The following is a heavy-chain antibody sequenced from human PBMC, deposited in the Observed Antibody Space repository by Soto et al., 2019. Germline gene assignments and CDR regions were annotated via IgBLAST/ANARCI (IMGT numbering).Heavy chain of an antibody. V-gene: IGHV1-3*01. D-gene: IGHD6-19*01. J-gene: IGHJ4*02. CDR1: GYTFSGFA. CDR2: IDAGNGNT. Sequence: QVQLVQSGAEVKKPGASVKVSCKASGYTFSGFAIHWVRQAPGQRLEWMGWIDAGNGNTQYSQRLQGRVTITRDTTASTVYMELTSLRSEDTAVYYCATYSYDNSAWYVNCWGQGTLVTVSS. CDR3: ATYSYDNSAWYVNC.